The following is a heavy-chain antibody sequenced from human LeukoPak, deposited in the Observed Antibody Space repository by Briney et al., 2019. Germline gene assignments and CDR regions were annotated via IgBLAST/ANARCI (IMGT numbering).Heavy chain of an antibody. D-gene: IGHD1-26*01. V-gene: IGHV3-21*01. CDR1: GFTFSSYA. J-gene: IGHJ4*02. CDR2: ITDSSSSR. CDR3: ARDFSSGSYYGDYFFDY. Sequence: GGSLRLSCAASGFTFSSYAMSWVRQAPGKGLEWVSSITDSSSSRYYADSVKGRFTISRDNAKNSLYLQMNSPRAEDTAVYYCARDFSSGSYYGDYFFDYWGQGTLVTVSS.